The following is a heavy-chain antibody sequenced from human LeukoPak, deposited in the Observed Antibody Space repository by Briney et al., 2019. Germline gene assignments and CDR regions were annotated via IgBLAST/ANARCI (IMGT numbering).Heavy chain of an antibody. CDR3: ARLSRRYFDWLFYPDYFDY. CDR2: IYYSGST. D-gene: IGHD3-9*01. CDR1: GGSISSYY. Sequence: SETLSLTRTVSGGSISSYYWSWIRQPPGKGLEWIGYIYYSGSTNYNPSLKSRVTISVDTSKNQFSLKLSSVTAADTAVYYCARLSRRYFDWLFYPDYFDYWGQGTLVTVSS. J-gene: IGHJ4*02. V-gene: IGHV4-59*08.